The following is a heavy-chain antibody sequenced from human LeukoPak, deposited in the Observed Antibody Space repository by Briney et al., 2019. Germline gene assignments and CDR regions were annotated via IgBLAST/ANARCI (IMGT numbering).Heavy chain of an antibody. CDR1: GYSFTIFW. CDR2: IESSDSYT. Sequence: GEALSISCQSSGYSFTIFWISWVRQMPGKGLEWMGRIESSDSYTNYNPSFEGHVTISVDKSISTAYLQWSSLKASDTAKYYCARHLVQGVITGVHYGMDVWGKGTTVTVSS. D-gene: IGHD3-10*01. V-gene: IGHV5-10-1*01. J-gene: IGHJ6*04. CDR3: ARHLVQGVITGVHYGMDV.